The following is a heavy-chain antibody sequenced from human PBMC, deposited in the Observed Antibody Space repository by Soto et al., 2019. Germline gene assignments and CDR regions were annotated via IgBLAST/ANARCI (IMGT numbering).Heavy chain of an antibody. D-gene: IGHD1-1*01. CDR1: GFSFSSYA. Sequence: PLGSRILSCAASGFSFSSYAMEWVGLAPCKGLEWVAATTYDGGIKHYVDSVKGRFTISRDNSKNTLYLQMNSLRVEDTATYYCAGALENPYFYYGLNVWGQGTTVTVSS. CDR3: AGALENPYFYYGLNV. V-gene: IGHV3-30*03. CDR2: TTYDGGIK. J-gene: IGHJ6*02.